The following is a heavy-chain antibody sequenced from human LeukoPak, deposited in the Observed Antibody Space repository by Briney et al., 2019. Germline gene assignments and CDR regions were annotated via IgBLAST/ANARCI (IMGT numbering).Heavy chain of an antibody. V-gene: IGHV4-59*12. J-gene: IGHJ4*02. CDR1: GGSISSYY. CDR3: ARGGRYSGSYGPPNYFDY. Sequence: SETLSLTCTISGGSISSYYWSWIRQPPGKGLEWIGYIYYSGSTKYNPSLKSRVTISVDTSKNQFSLKLSSVTAADTAVYYCARGGRYSGSYGPPNYFDYWGQGTLVTVSS. CDR2: IYYSGST. D-gene: IGHD1-26*01.